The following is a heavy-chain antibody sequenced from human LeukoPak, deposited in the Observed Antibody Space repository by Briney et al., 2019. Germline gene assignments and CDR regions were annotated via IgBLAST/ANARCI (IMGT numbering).Heavy chain of an antibody. Sequence: GGSLRLSCAASGFTFSSDWMHWVRQAPGKGLVCVSYINGDGSSTNYADSVKGRFTISRDNARNTLYLQMRSLRADDTALYYCATDVTGSEDRWGQGTLVTVSS. CDR2: INGDGSST. V-gene: IGHV3-74*01. CDR3: ATDVTGSEDR. D-gene: IGHD6-25*01. J-gene: IGHJ5*02. CDR1: GFTFSSDW.